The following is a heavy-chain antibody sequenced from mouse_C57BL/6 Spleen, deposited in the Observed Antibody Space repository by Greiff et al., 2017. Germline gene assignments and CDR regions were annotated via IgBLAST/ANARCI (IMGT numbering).Heavy chain of an antibody. CDR2: INPNYGTT. V-gene: IGHV1-39*01. J-gene: IGHJ3*01. D-gene: IGHD2-5*01. CDR1: GYSFTDYY. Sequence: EVQRVESGPELVKPGASVKISCKASGYSFTDYYMNWVKQSTGKSLEWIGVINPNYGTTSYNQKFKGKATLTVDQSSSTAYMQLNRLTSEDSAVYYCAREEAYSNWFAYWGQGALVTVSA. CDR3: AREEAYSNWFAY.